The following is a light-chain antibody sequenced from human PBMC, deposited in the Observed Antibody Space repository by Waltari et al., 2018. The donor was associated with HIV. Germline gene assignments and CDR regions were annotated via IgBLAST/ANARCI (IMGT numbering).Light chain of an antibody. Sequence: IVLTQSLGTLSFSPGARATLPCRASQTVTISFLSWYQQKPGPAPRLLIYGASSMATCIPDKFSGGGSGTDFTLTISKLEPEYFAVYYCQQYCSSPLTFGGGTKVDIK. CDR1: QTVTISF. CDR2: GAS. CDR3: QQYCSSPLT. J-gene: IGKJ4*01. V-gene: IGKV3-20*01.